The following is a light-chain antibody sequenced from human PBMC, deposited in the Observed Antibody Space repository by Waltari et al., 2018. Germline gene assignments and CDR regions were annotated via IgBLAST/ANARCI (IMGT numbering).Light chain of an antibody. CDR2: DVS. V-gene: IGKV1-5*01. J-gene: IGKJ2*01. Sequence: DIQMTQSPSTLSASVGDRVTISCRASQSVSSWLAWYQQKPGMAPTLLVYDVSNLYSGVPSRFSGSGSGTEFTLTISSLQPDDFATYYCQQYDTYPYTFGQGTKLEI. CDR3: QQYDTYPYT. CDR1: QSVSSW.